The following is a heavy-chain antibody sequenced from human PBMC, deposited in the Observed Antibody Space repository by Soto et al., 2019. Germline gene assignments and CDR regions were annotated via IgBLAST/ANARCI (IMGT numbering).Heavy chain of an antibody. CDR2: IIPIFGTA. V-gene: IGHV1-69*13. CDR3: ARLADCGGDCYSRVHYYYYGMDV. Sequence: WASVKVSCKASGGTFSSYAISWVRQAPGQGLGWMGGIIPIFGTANYAQKFQGRVTITADESTSTAYMELSSLRSEDTAVYYCARLADCGGDCYSRVHYYYYGMDVWGQGTTVTVSS. CDR1: GGTFSSYA. D-gene: IGHD2-21*02. J-gene: IGHJ6*02.